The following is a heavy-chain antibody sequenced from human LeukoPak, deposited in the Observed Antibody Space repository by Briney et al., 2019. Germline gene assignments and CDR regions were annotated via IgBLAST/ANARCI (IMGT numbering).Heavy chain of an antibody. D-gene: IGHD1/OR15-1a*01. CDR3: AKINNDDDY. CDR2: ISPDGNIE. V-gene: IGHV3-30*18. CDR1: GFTFTTFG. J-gene: IGHJ4*02. Sequence: RSLRLSCAASGFTFTTFGIHWVRQAPGKGLEWVAAISPDGNIEYYTDSVKGRFTISRDNSKNMIYLQMNSLRGEDSAVYYCAKINNDDDYWGQGTLVTVSS.